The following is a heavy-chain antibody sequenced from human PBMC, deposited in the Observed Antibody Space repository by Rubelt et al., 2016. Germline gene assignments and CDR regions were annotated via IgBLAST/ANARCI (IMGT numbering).Heavy chain of an antibody. CDR1: GGSISSSSYY. CDR3: AIYFGYDSSGYYFAY. D-gene: IGHD3-22*01. J-gene: IGHJ4*02. V-gene: IGHV4-39*01. CDR2: IYYSGST. Sequence: QLQLQESGPGLVKPSETLSLTCTVSGGSISSSSYYWGWIRQPPGKGLEWIGRIYYSGSTYYTPSFMCVVPICVDTANAQFSLMWRSGTVADTAMYYCAIYFGYDSSGYYFAYWGQGTLVTVSS.